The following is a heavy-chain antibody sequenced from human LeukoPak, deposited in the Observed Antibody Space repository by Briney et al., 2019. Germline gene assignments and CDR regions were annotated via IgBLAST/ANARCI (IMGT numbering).Heavy chain of an antibody. J-gene: IGHJ5*02. Sequence: GGSLRLSCAASGFTVSSNYMSWVRQAPGKGLEWVSVIYSGGSTYYADSVKGRFTISRDNSKNTLYLQMNSLRAEDTAVYYCAREVVVAAFNWFDPWGQGTLVTVSS. V-gene: IGHV3-53*01. CDR1: GFTVSSNY. D-gene: IGHD2-15*01. CDR2: IYSGGST. CDR3: AREVVVAAFNWFDP.